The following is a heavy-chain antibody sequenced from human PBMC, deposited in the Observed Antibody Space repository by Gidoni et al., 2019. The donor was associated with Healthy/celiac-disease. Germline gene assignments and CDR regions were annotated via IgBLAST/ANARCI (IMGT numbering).Heavy chain of an antibody. J-gene: IGHJ4*02. D-gene: IGHD6-6*01. Sequence: QVQLQQWGAGLLKPSETLSLTCAVYGGSFSGYYWSWIRQPPGKGLEWIGEINHSGSTNYNPSLKSRVTISVDTSKNQFSLKLSSVTAADTAVYYCARGSWAARKFGYWGQGTLVTVSS. CDR3: ARGSWAARKFGY. V-gene: IGHV4-34*01. CDR2: INHSGST. CDR1: GGSFSGYY.